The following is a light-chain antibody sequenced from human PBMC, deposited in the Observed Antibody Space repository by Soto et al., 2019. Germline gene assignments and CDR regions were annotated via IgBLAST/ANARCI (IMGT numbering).Light chain of an antibody. V-gene: IGKV3-11*01. CDR1: PSVTNF. CDR3: QQRNVWPPVT. Sequence: ERVFTQSPSTLSLSPGERATLSCRASPSVTNFLAWYQQKPGQAPRLLIYGAFNRATGIPARFSGSGSGTDFTLTISSLEPEDSAVYYCQQRNVWPPVTFGQGTRLEIK. CDR2: GAF. J-gene: IGKJ5*01.